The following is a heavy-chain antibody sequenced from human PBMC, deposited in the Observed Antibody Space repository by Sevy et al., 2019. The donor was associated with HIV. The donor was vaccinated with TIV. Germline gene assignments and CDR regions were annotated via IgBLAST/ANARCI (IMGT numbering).Heavy chain of an antibody. CDR2: IKLDGSEK. D-gene: IGHD2-2*01. J-gene: IGHJ6*02. CDR1: GFSFSNYW. V-gene: IGHV3-7*03. CDR3: ARDCSSTTCLWGMDV. Sequence: GGSLRLSCAASGFSFSNYWMSWVRQAPGKGLEWVANIKLDGSEKYYVDSVKGRFTISRDNAKKSLYLQMNSLRIEDTAVYYCARDCSSTTCLWGMDVWGQGTTVTVSS.